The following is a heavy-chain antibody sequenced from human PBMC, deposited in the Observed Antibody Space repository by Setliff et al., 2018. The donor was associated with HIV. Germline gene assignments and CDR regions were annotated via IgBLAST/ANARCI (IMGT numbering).Heavy chain of an antibody. Sequence: SETLSLTCAVYGTSFSDYYWTWIRQPPGKGLEWIGEVNHSGTTNYNTSLKSRVTISGDTSKKQFPLKLSSVTAADTAVYYCARDRRSIFGVDTKNWFDPWGQGTLVTVSS. CDR1: GTSFSDYY. CDR3: ARDRRSIFGVDTKNWFDP. CDR2: VNHSGTT. D-gene: IGHD3-3*01. J-gene: IGHJ5*02. V-gene: IGHV4-34*01.